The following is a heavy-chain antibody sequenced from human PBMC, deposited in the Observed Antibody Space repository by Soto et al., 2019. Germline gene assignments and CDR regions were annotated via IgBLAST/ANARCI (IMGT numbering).Heavy chain of an antibody. Sequence: ASVKVSCKASGYTFTSYDINWVRQATGQGLEWMGWMNPNSGNTGYAQKFQGRVTMTRNTSISTAYMELSSLRSEDTAVYYCAVVPAANQPYYYYYMDVWGKGTTVTVFS. CDR1: GYTFTSYD. CDR3: AVVPAANQPYYYYYMDV. V-gene: IGHV1-8*01. D-gene: IGHD2-2*01. CDR2: MNPNSGNT. J-gene: IGHJ6*03.